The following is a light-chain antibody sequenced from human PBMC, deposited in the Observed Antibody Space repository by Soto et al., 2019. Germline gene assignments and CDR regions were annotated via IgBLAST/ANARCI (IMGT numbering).Light chain of an antibody. CDR2: AAS. J-gene: IGKJ1*01. Sequence: IEMTQSPSTLSASVGDRVTITSRASQTISIYLNWYQQKPGKAPELLIYAASSLQSGVPSRFSGSGSGTDFTLTISSLQPEDFATYYCQQSYSTLWTFGQGTKVDNK. CDR3: QQSYSTLWT. CDR1: QTISIY. V-gene: IGKV1-39*01.